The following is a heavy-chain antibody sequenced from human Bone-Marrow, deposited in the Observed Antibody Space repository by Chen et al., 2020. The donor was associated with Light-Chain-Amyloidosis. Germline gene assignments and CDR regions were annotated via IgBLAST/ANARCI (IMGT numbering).Heavy chain of an antibody. CDR2: IGANGEKI. CDR1: GFTFGDYG. J-gene: IGHJ6*02. Sequence: EVQLVESGGGLVQPGRYLRLSCIVSGFTFGDYGMHWVRQRPKKGLEWVSGIGANGEKIGYADSVKVRFTISRDNAKNSLYLQVDNLRLEDTALYDCAKDLYCSGGSCFPGNFYYYGMDVWGQGTTVTVSS. CDR3: AKDLYCSGGSCFPGNFYYYGMDV. D-gene: IGHD2-15*01. V-gene: IGHV3-9*01.